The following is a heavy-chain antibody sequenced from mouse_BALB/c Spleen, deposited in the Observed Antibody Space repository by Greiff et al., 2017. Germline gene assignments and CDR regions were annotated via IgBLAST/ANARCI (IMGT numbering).Heavy chain of an antibody. CDR3: ARGKDGYYAWFAY. CDR1: GFTFSSYA. V-gene: IGHV5-6-5*01. J-gene: IGHJ3*01. CDR2: ISSGGST. Sequence: VQLKESGGGLVKPGGSLKLSCAASGFTFSSYAMSWVRQTPEKRLEWVASISSGGSTYYPDSVKGRFTISRDNARNILYLQMSSLRSEDTAMYYCARGKDGYYAWFAYWGEGTLVTVSA. D-gene: IGHD2-3*01.